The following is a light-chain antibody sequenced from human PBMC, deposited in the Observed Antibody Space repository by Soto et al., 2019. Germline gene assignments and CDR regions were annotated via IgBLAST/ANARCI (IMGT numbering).Light chain of an antibody. V-gene: IGLV2-14*01. CDR1: GSDVGAYNY. CDR2: EVS. CDR3: SSYAGSNLGV. J-gene: IGLJ1*01. Sequence: QSALTQPASVSGSPGQSITISCTGTGSDVGAYNYVSWYQQHPGKAPTLIISEVSNRPSGLSNRFSGSKSGNTAPLTISGLQAEDEADYYGSSYAGSNLGVFGTGTKVTVL.